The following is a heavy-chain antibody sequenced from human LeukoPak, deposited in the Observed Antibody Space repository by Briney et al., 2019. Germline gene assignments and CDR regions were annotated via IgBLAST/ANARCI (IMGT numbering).Heavy chain of an antibody. D-gene: IGHD4-11*01. J-gene: IGHJ4*02. V-gene: IGHV3-23*01. CDR3: AKDLYSNYGPADY. Sequence: GGSLRLSCAASGFTFSSYAMSWVSQAPGKGLEWVSTINGGGVNTHYADSVGGRFTISRDNSKNTLFLQMNSLRDEDTAVYYCAKDLYSNYGPADYWGQGNLVTVSS. CDR2: INGGGVNT. CDR1: GFTFSSYA.